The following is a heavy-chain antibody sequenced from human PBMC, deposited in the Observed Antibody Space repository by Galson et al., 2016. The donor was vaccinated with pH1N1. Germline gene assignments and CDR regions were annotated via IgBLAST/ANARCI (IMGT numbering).Heavy chain of an antibody. Sequence: SLRLSCAASGFTFGAFAMTWVRQAPGKGLEWVPIISGSGSGTYYADSVKGRFTVSRDNSKNTLFLQMNSLRAVDTALYYCAKGAAVTTRPRIDYWGQGMLVTVSS. CDR1: GFTFGAFA. V-gene: IGHV3-23*01. J-gene: IGHJ4*02. CDR3: AKGAAVTTRPRIDY. CDR2: ISGSGSGT. D-gene: IGHD4-17*01.